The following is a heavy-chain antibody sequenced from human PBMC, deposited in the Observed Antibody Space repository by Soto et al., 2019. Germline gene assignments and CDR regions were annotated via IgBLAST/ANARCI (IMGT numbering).Heavy chain of an antibody. CDR1: GGSISSYY. J-gene: IGHJ3*02. V-gene: IGHV4-59*08. CDR2: IYYSGST. Sequence: QVQLQESGPGLVKPSETLSLTCTVSGGSISSYYWSWIRQPPGKGLEWIGYIYYSGSTNYNPSLKSRVTISVDTSKNQFSLKLSSVTAADTAVYYCARRRTTMVRGVSVDAFDIWGQGTMVTVSS. CDR3: ARRRTTMVRGVSVDAFDI. D-gene: IGHD3-10*01.